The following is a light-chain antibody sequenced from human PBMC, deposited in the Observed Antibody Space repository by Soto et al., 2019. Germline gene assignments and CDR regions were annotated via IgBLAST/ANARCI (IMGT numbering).Light chain of an antibody. CDR1: QSVSSN. CDR3: QQYSNWPPET. CDR2: GAS. V-gene: IGKV3-15*01. Sequence: EIVMTQSPATLSVSPGESATLSCRANQSVSSNLAWYQQKRGRAPRLLIYGASTRATGIPARFSGSGSGTEFTLTISSLQSEDFALYYCQQYSNWPPETFGQGTKVEIK. J-gene: IGKJ1*01.